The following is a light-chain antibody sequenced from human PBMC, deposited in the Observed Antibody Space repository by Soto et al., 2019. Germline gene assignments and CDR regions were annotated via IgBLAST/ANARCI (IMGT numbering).Light chain of an antibody. CDR1: QILHRY. J-gene: IGKJ1*01. V-gene: IGKV3-20*01. CDR3: QQYGSSPRT. CDR2: DAS. Sequence: EIVLTQSPGTLSLSPGERATLSCRASQILHRYLAWYQQKPGQAPRLVISDASSRATGIPDRFSGSGSGTDFTLTIDRLEPEDLAMYFCQQYGSSPRTFGQGTKVDSK.